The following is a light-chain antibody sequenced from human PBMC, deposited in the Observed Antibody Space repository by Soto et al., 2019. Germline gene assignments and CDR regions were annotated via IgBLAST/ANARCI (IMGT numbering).Light chain of an antibody. V-gene: IGKV1-13*02. Sequence: IQMTQSPSSLSASVGDRVTITCRASQDIRGALAWYQQKPGKAPKILIYDVSTLESGVPSRFSGSSSGTDFTLTISSLQPVDFATYYCQQFNSYPITFGQGTRLEIK. CDR2: DVS. J-gene: IGKJ5*01. CDR3: QQFNSYPIT. CDR1: QDIRGA.